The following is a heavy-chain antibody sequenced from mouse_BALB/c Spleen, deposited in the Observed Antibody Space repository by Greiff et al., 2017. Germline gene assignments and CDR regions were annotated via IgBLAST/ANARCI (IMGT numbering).Heavy chain of an antibody. CDR3: ARDDYGSSYGY. V-gene: IGHV2-9*02. CDR1: GFSLTSYG. D-gene: IGHD1-1*01. CDR2: IWAGGST. Sequence: VKLVESGPGLVAPSQSLSITCTVSGFSLTSYGVHWVRQPPGKGQEWLGVIWAGGSTNYNSALMSRLSISKDNSKSQVFLKMNSLQTDDTAMYYCARDDYGSSYGYWGQGTTLTVSS. J-gene: IGHJ2*01.